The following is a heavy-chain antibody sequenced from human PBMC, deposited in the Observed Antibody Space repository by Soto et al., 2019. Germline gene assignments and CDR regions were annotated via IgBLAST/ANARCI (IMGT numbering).Heavy chain of an antibody. D-gene: IGHD2-15*01. CDR2: INPNSGGT. J-gene: IGHJ5*02. V-gene: IGHV1-2*02. CDR1: GYTFTGYY. CDR3: ASAQLLVAADWFDP. Sequence: ASVKVSCKASGYTFTGYYMHWVRQAPGQGLEWMGWINPNSGGTNYAQKFQGRVTMTRDTSISTAYMELSRLRSDDTAVYYCASAQLLVAADWFDPWGQGTLVTVSS.